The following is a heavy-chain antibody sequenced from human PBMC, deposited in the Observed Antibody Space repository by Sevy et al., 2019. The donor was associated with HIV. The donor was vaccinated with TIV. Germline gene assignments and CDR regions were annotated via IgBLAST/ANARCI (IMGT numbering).Heavy chain of an antibody. J-gene: IGHJ4*02. CDR2: ISGSGGST. CDR3: AKDRAVVVVAATPLHS. Sequence: GGSLRLSCAASGFTFSSYAMSWVRQAPGKGLEWVSAISGSGGSTYYADSVKGRFTISRDNSKNKLYLQMNSLRAEDKAVYYCAKDRAVVVVAATPLHSWGQGTLVTVSS. D-gene: IGHD2-15*01. V-gene: IGHV3-23*01. CDR1: GFTFSSYA.